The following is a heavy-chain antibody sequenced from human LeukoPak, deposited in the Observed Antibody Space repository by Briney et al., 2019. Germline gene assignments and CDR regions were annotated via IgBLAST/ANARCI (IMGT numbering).Heavy chain of an antibody. D-gene: IGHD6-19*01. CDR1: GFTFSGSA. J-gene: IGHJ6*03. CDR2: IRSKANSYAT. V-gene: IGHV3-73*01. CDR3: TTEGVAVASYYYYYYMDV. Sequence: GGSLRLSCAASGFTFSGSAMHWVRQASGKGLEWVGRIRSKANSYATAYAASVKGRFTISRDDSKNTLYLQMNSLKTEDTAVYYCTTEGVAVASYYYYYYMDVWGKGTTVTVSS.